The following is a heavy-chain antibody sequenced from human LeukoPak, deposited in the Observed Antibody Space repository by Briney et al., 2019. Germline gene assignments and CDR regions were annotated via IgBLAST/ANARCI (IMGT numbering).Heavy chain of an antibody. J-gene: IGHJ6*03. Sequence: SETLSLTCAVYGGSFSGYYWSWIHQPPGKGLEWIGEINHSGSTNYNPSLKSRVTISVDTSKKQFSLKLSSVTAADTAVYYCARGLKESYYYYMDVWGKGTTVTVSS. V-gene: IGHV4-34*01. CDR1: GGSFSGYY. D-gene: IGHD3-10*01. CDR3: ARGLKESYYYYMDV. CDR2: INHSGST.